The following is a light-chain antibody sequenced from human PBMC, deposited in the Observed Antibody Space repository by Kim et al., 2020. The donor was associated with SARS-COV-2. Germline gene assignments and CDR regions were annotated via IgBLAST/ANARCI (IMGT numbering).Light chain of an antibody. CDR3: QQSYSTPRT. CDR1: QSISSY. V-gene: IGKV1-39*01. Sequence: DIQMTQSPSSLSASVGDRVTITCRASQSISSYLNWYQQKPGKAPKLLIYAASSLQSGVPSRFSGSGSGTDFTLTISSLQPEDFATYYCQQSYSTPRTVGQETKLDI. J-gene: IGKJ2*02. CDR2: AAS.